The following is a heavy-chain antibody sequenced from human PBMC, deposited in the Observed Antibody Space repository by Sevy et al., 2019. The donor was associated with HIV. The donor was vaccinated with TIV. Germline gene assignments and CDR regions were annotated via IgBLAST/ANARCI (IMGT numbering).Heavy chain of an antibody. V-gene: IGHV4-59*01. CDR1: GVSISNYY. Sequence: SETLSLTCTVSGVSISNYYWAWIRQPPGKGLECVGFSGSTNYNPSLKSRVTTSVDTSKNHFSLKLSSLSVADTSIYYCARCGPNQHQLDYFDYWGQKTLVTVSS. CDR2: SGST. J-gene: IGHJ4*01. D-gene: IGHD6-13*01. CDR3: ARCGPNQHQLDYFDY.